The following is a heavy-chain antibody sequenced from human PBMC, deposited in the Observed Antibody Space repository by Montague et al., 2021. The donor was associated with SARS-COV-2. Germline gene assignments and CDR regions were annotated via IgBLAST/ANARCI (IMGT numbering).Heavy chain of an antibody. CDR2: IYYSGST. V-gene: IGHV4-39*01. D-gene: IGHD3-9*01. Sequence: SETLSLTCTVSGGSISSSSYYWGWIRQPPGKGLEWIGSIYYSGSTYYNPSLKSRVTISVDTSKNQFSLKLSSVTAADTAVYYCARRSYDILTGYSIPNWFDPGAREPWSPSPQ. CDR1: GGSISSSSYY. J-gene: IGHJ5*02. CDR3: ARRSYDILTGYSIPNWFDP.